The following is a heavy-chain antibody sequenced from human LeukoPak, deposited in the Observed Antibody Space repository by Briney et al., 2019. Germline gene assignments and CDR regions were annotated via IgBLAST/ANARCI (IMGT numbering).Heavy chain of an antibody. CDR3: TRDRVYGSGYVDY. V-gene: IGHV3-49*04. CDR1: GFTFGDYA. J-gene: IGHJ4*02. Sequence: GGSLRLSCTASGFTFGDYAMSWVRQAPGKGLEWVGFIRSKAYGGTTEYAASVKGRFTISRDDSKSIAYLQMNSLKTEDTAVYYCTRDRVYGSGYVDYWGQGTLVTVSS. CDR2: IRSKAYGGTT. D-gene: IGHD6-19*01.